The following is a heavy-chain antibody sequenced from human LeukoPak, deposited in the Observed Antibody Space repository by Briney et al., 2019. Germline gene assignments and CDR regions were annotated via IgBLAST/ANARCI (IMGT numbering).Heavy chain of an antibody. J-gene: IGHJ3*02. Sequence: GGSLRLSCAASGFTFSSYSMNWVRQAPGKGLEWVSSISSSSGYIYYADSVKGRFTISRDNAKNSLYLQMNSLRAEDTAVYYCASSWGSYYYDSSGNAFDIWGQGTMVTVSS. CDR1: GFTFSSYS. CDR3: ASSWGSYYYDSSGNAFDI. D-gene: IGHD3-22*01. CDR2: ISSSSGYI. V-gene: IGHV3-21*01.